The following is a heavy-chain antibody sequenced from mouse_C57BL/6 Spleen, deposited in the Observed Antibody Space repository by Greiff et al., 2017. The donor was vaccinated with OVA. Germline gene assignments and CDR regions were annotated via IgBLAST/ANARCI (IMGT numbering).Heavy chain of an antibody. CDR1: GYTFTSYW. Sequence: VQLQQSGAELAKPGASVKLSCKASGYTFTSYWMHWVKQRPGQGLEWIGYINPSSGYTKYNQKFKDKATLTADKSSSTAYMQLSSLTYEDSAVYDCASRWDEYDGDIDVWGTGTTVTVSS. D-gene: IGHD2-4*01. J-gene: IGHJ1*03. CDR3: ASRWDEYDGDIDV. V-gene: IGHV1-7*01. CDR2: INPSSGYT.